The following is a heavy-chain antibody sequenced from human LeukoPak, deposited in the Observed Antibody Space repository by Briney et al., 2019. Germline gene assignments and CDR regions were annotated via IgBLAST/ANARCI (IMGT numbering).Heavy chain of an antibody. J-gene: IGHJ4*02. CDR3: ARATPGGLHGYSFDY. CDR2: MNPNSGNT. D-gene: IGHD5-24*01. V-gene: IGHV1-8*02. Sequence: GASVKVSCKASGYTFKNYDINWVRQATGQGLEWMGWMNPNSGNTGFAQKFQGRVSMTRDTSINTAYMELTSLRSGDTAVYYCARATPGGLHGYSFDYWGQGTVVTVYS. CDR1: GYTFKNYD.